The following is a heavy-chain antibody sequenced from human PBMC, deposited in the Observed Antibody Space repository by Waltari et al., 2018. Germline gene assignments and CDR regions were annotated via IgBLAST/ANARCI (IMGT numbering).Heavy chain of an antibody. CDR3: ARVPIADGSGSYEGWFDP. CDR2: IYYSGST. CDR1: GGSISSHY. J-gene: IGHJ5*02. D-gene: IGHD3-10*01. V-gene: IGHV4-59*11. Sequence: QVQLQESGPGLVKPSETLSLTCTVSGGSISSHYWSWIRQPPGKGLEWIGYIYYSGSTNYNPALKSRGTISVDTSKNQFSLKLSSVTAADTAVYYCARVPIADGSGSYEGWFDPWGQGTLVTVSS.